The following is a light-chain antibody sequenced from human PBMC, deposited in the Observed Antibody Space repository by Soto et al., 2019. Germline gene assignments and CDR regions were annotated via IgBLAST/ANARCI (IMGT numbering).Light chain of an antibody. J-gene: IGKJ5*01. CDR3: QQYYHVTVT. CDR2: WAS. CDR1: QTLLYNSNNKNY. V-gene: IGKV4-1*01. Sequence: DIVMTQSPDSLSVSLGERATFSCKSSQTLLYNSNNKNYLAWFQQKPGQAPKLLIYWASTRNSGVTDRFSGNGYVTHLNIPINHLDAEDVATSSSQQYYHVTVTFCRGIRLE.